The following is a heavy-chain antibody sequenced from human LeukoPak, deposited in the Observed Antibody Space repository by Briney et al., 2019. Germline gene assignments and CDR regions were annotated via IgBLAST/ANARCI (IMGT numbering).Heavy chain of an antibody. Sequence: GASVKVSCKASGYTFTSYGISWVRQAPGQGLEWMGWISAYNGNTNYAQKLQGRVTMTTDTSTSTAYMELRSLRSNDTAVYYCASFSDYGGIGYWGQGTLVTVSS. CDR3: ASFSDYGGIGY. J-gene: IGHJ4*02. CDR1: GYTFTSYG. V-gene: IGHV1-18*01. CDR2: ISAYNGNT. D-gene: IGHD4-23*01.